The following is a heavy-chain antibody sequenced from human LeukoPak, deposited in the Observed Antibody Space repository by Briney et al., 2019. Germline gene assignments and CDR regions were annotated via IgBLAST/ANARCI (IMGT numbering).Heavy chain of an antibody. CDR1: GGSISSYY. CDR3: ARDWDDSSGYLGYNWFDP. V-gene: IGHV4-59*01. Sequence: SETLSLTCTVSGGSISSYYWSWIRQPPGKRLEWIGYIYYSGSTNYNPSLKSRVTISVDTSKNQFSLKLSSVTAADTAVYYCARDWDDSSGYLGYNWFDPWGQGTLVTVSS. CDR2: IYYSGST. D-gene: IGHD3-22*01. J-gene: IGHJ5*02.